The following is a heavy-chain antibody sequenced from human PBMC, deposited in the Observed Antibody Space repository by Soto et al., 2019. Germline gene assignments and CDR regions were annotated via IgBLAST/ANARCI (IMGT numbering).Heavy chain of an antibody. CDR2: IFSNDEK. D-gene: IGHD6-19*01. CDR1: GFSLSNARMG. CDR3: ARARDSSGWYGPQYYFDY. J-gene: IGHJ4*02. V-gene: IGHV2-26*01. Sequence: SGPTLVNPTETLTLTCTVSGFSLSNARMGVSWIRQPPGKALEWLAHIFSNDEKSYSTSLKSRLTISKDTSKSQVVLTMTNMDPVDTATYYCARARDSSGWYGPQYYFDYWGQGTLVTVS.